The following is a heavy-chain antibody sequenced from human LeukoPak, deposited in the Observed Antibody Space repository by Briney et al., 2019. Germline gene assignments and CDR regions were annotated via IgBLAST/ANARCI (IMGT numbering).Heavy chain of an antibody. Sequence: WASVKVSCKASGYTFTSYYMHWVRQAPGQGLEWMGIINPSGGSTSYAQKFQGRVTMTRDMSTSTVYMELSSLRSEDTAVYYCARDPGYSSGWAQPFDYWGQGTLVTVSS. CDR2: INPSGGST. V-gene: IGHV1-46*01. J-gene: IGHJ4*02. D-gene: IGHD6-19*01. CDR1: GYTFTSYY. CDR3: ARDPGYSSGWAQPFDY.